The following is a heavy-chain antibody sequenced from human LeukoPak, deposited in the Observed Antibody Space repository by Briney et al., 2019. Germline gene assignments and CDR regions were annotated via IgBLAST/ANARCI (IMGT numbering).Heavy chain of an antibody. V-gene: IGHV4-59*12. CDR1: GGSINNYY. D-gene: IGHD3-22*01. CDR3: ARAPLPYYYDSSGPIRGGYYFDY. J-gene: IGHJ4*02. Sequence: SETLSLTCTVSGGSINNYYWSWLRQPPGKGLEWIAYIYYSGSTSYNPSLKSRVTISVDTSKNQFSLKLSSVTAADTAVYYCARAPLPYYYDSSGPIRGGYYFDYWGQGTLVTVSS. CDR2: IYYSGST.